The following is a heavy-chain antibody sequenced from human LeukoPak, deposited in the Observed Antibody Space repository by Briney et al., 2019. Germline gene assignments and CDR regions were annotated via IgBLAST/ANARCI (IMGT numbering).Heavy chain of an antibody. CDR1: GFTFSSYA. V-gene: IGHV4-59*12. CDR2: IYYSGST. J-gene: IGHJ4*02. CDR3: ARAPSGCGGTCPFDF. D-gene: IGHD2-15*01. Sequence: GSLRLSCAASGFTFSSYAMSWVRQAPGKGLEWIGSIYYSGSTNYNPSLKSRVTMSLDTSKKQFSLKLTSVTAADTAVYYCARAPSGCGGTCPFDFWGQGTLVTVSS.